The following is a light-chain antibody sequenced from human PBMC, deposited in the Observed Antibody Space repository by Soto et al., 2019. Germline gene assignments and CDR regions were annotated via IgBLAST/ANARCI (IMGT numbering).Light chain of an antibody. J-gene: IGLJ1*01. CDR1: SSDIGAYNY. V-gene: IGLV2-14*01. CDR3: SSYTSSRIYI. CDR2: EVN. Sequence: QSVLTQPASVSGSPGQSITISCTGTSSDIGAYNYVSWYQHHPGKAPKLIIYEVNNRPSGVSNRFSGSKSGNTASLTISVLQAEDEADYYCSSYTSSRIYIFGTGTKVTVL.